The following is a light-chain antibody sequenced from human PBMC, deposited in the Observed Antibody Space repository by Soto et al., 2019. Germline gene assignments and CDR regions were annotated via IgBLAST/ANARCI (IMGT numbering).Light chain of an antibody. J-gene: IGLJ1*01. Sequence: SALTQPASVSGSPGQSIAISCTGTSSDVGAYNSVSWYQQYPGKAPKLMIHDVSNRPSGVSYRFSGSKSGNTASLTISGLQAEDEADYYCSSYTSSNSYVFGSGTKVTVL. CDR2: DVS. CDR1: SSDVGAYNS. CDR3: SSYTSSNSYV. V-gene: IGLV2-14*01.